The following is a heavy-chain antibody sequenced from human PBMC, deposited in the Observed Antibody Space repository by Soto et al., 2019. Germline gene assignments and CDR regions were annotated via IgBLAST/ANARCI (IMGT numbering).Heavy chain of an antibody. J-gene: IGHJ5*02. V-gene: IGHV4-59*01. CDR1: GGSISSYY. CDR2: IYYSGST. Sequence: SETLSLTCTVSGGSISSYYWSWIRQPPGKGLEWIGYIYYSGSTNYNPSLKSRVTISVDTSKNQFSLKLSSVTAADTAVYYCARTHSYYDSSGYYWFDPWGQGTLVTVSS. CDR3: ARTHSYYDSSGYYWFDP. D-gene: IGHD3-22*01.